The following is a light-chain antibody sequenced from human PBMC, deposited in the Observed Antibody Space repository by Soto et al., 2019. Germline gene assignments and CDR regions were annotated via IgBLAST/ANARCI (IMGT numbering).Light chain of an antibody. J-gene: IGLJ1*01. CDR2: DDS. V-gene: IGLV3-21*02. Sequence: ELTQPPSMSVAPGQTARITCGGNNIGSKTVHWYQQKAGQAPVLVVYDDSDRPSGIPERFAGSTSGNTATLTISRVEAADEADYYCQVWDVSTVHYVFGSGTKVPV. CDR1: NIGSKT. CDR3: QVWDVSTVHYV.